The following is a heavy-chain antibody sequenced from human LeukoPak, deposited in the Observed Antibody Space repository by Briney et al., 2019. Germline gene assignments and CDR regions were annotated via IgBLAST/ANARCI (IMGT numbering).Heavy chain of an antibody. Sequence: GASVKVSCKASGYTFTSYDINWVRQATGQGLEWMGWMNPNSGNTGYAQKFQGRVTITRNTSISTAYMELSSLRSEDTAVYYCARGDKYYYDSSGYPPHYYYYMDVWGKGTTVTVSS. CDR1: GYTFTSYD. J-gene: IGHJ6*03. CDR3: ARGDKYYYDSSGYPPHYYYYMDV. V-gene: IGHV1-8*03. CDR2: MNPNSGNT. D-gene: IGHD3-22*01.